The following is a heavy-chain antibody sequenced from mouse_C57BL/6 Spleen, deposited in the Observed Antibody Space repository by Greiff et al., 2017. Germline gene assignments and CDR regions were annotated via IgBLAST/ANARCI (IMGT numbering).Heavy chain of an antibody. Sequence: QVQLQQPGAELVKPGASVKLSCKASGYTFTSYWMHWVQQRPGQGLEWIGMIHPTSGSTNYNEKFKSKATLTVDKSSSTAYMQLSSLTSEDSAVEYCAREEGNDYDGGDYWGQGTTLTVAS. V-gene: IGHV1-64*01. D-gene: IGHD2-4*01. CDR3: AREEGNDYDGGDY. CDR2: IHPTSGST. J-gene: IGHJ2*01. CDR1: GYTFTSYW.